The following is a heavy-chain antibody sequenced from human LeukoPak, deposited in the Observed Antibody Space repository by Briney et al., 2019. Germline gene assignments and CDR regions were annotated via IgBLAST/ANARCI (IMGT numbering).Heavy chain of an antibody. D-gene: IGHD3-9*01. J-gene: IGHJ3*02. V-gene: IGHV4-34*01. CDR1: GGSFSGYY. CDR3: ARGGYYDILTGYTGDNAFDI. Sequence: PSETLSLTCAVYGGSFSGYYWSWIRQPPGKGLEWIGEINHSGSTNYNPSLKSRVTISVDTSKNQFSLKLSSVTATDTAVYYCARGGYYDILTGYTGDNAFDIWGQGTMVTVSS. CDR2: INHSGST.